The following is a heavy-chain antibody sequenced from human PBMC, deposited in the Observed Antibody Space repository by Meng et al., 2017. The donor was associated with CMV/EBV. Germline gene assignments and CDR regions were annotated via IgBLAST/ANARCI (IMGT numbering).Heavy chain of an antibody. V-gene: IGHV1-69*12. J-gene: IGHJ4*02. D-gene: IGHD1-26*01. CDR1: GGTFSTFA. CDR2: IIPVFETA. CDR3: ARGGDSWYSDY. Sequence: QVQLVLSAAEVTKPGSSVKVVCTSTGGTFSTFAISWVRQAPGEGLEWMGGIIPVFETANYAERFHDRVTITADDSTTTAYMELSSLRADDTALYFCARGGDSWYSDYWGQGTLVTVSS.